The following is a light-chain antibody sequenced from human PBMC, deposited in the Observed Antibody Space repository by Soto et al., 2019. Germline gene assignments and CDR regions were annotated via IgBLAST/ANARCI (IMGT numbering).Light chain of an antibody. CDR2: DVS. V-gene: IGLV2-14*01. Sequence: QSALTQPASVSGSPGQTITISCTGTSSDVGGYNYVSWYQQHPGNAPKLMIYDVSNRPSGVSNRFSGSKSGNTASLTIPGLQAEDEADYYCSAYTSSRDVFGTGTKLTVL. CDR1: SSDVGGYNY. CDR3: SAYTSSRDV. J-gene: IGLJ1*01.